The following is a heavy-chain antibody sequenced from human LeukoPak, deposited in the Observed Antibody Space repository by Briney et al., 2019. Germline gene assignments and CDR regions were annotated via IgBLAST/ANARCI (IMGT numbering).Heavy chain of an antibody. CDR2: IYYSGST. CDR1: GGSISSSSYY. Sequence: PSETLSLTCTVSGGSISSSSYYWGWIRQPPGKGLEWIGSIYYSGSTYYNPSLKSRVTISVDTSKNQSSLKLSSVTAADTAVYYCAALSSGLSTTLVDYWGQGTLVTVSS. D-gene: IGHD2/OR15-2a*01. V-gene: IGHV4-39*01. CDR3: AALSSGLSTTLVDY. J-gene: IGHJ4*02.